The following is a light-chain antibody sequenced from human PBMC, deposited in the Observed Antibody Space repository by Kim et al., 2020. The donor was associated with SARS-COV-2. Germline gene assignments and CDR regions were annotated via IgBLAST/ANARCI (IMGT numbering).Light chain of an antibody. V-gene: IGKV3-20*01. Sequence: SPREGAALSCRAGQSIYSSYLAWYQQQPGQSPRLLIYATSTRAAGISDRFSGSRSGTDFTLTVSSLEPEDFAVYYCQQYASLAWTFGPGTKVDIK. CDR2: ATS. CDR1: QSIYSSY. J-gene: IGKJ1*01. CDR3: QQYASLAWT.